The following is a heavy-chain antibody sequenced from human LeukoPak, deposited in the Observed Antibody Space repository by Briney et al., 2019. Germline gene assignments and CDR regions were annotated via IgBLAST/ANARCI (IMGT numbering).Heavy chain of an antibody. J-gene: IGHJ3*02. D-gene: IGHD6-13*01. CDR2: INHSGST. CDR1: GGSFSGYY. V-gene: IGHV4-34*01. Sequence: SETLSLTCAVYGGSFSGYYWSWIRQPPGKGLEWIGEINHSGSTNYNPSLKSRVTISVDTSKNQFSLKLSSVTAADTAVYYCAKDSSRGADAFDIWGQGTMVTVSS. CDR3: AKDSSRGADAFDI.